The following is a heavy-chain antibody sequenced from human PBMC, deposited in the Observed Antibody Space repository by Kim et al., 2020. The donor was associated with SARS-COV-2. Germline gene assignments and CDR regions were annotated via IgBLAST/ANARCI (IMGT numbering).Heavy chain of an antibody. CDR2: ISYDGSNK. D-gene: IGHD6-13*01. V-gene: IGHV3-30*18. CDR1: GFTFSSYG. CDR3: ANNDVDSRSWSDYYYYSMDV. J-gene: IGHJ6*02. Sequence: GGSLRLSCAASGFTFSSYGMHWVRQAPGKGLEWVAVISYDGSNKYYADPVKGRFTISRDNSKNTLYLQMNSLRAEDTAVYYCANNDVDSRSWSDYYYYSMDVWGQGTTVTVSS.